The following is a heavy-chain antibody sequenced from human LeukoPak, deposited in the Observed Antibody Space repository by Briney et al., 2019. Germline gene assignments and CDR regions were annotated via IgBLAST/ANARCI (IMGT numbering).Heavy chain of an antibody. CDR2: IRSKSYGWTP. J-gene: IGHJ4*02. V-gene: IGHV3-49*04. CDR3: TRAQTPYY. CDR1: GFTFGDYA. Sequence: PGGSLRLSCTASGFTFGDYAMTWVRQAPGKGLEWVGFIRSKSYGWTPEYAASVKGRFTISRDDSKGIAYLQMNGLKTEDTSVYYCTRAQTPYYWGQGTLVTVSS.